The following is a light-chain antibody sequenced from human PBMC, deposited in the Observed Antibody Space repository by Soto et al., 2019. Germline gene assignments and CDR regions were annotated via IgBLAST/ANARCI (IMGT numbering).Light chain of an antibody. CDR3: QQFSSYPLT. CDR2: DAS. Sequence: EFVLTQSPGTLSLSPGERATLSCRASQTVRNNYLAWYQQKPGQAPKLLIYDASSRATGIPDRFSGGGSGTDFLLTIRRLEPEDFAVYYCQQFSSYPLTFGGGTKVEIK. J-gene: IGKJ4*01. CDR1: QTVRNNY. V-gene: IGKV3-20*01.